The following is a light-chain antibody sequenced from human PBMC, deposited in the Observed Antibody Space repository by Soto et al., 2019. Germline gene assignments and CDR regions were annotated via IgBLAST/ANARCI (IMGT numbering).Light chain of an antibody. J-gene: IGKJ2*01. CDR3: QQYDSYPYT. CDR2: ASS. V-gene: IGKV1-5*03. Sequence: DIQMTQSPSTLSASVGDRVTITCRASQSISGWLAWYQQKPGKAPKLLIFASSDLESGVPSRFGGGGSGTEYTLTISSLQPHDFATYYCQQYDSYPYTFGQGTKLEIK. CDR1: QSISGW.